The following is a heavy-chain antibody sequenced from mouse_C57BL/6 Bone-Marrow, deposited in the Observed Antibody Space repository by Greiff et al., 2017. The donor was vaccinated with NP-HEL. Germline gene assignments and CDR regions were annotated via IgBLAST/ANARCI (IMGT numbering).Heavy chain of an antibody. CDR1: GYTFTSYW. Sequence: QVQLKQPGAELVKPGASVKMSCKASGYTFTSYWITWVKQRPGQGLEWIGDIYPGSGSTNYNEKFKSKATLTVDTSSSTAYMQLSSLTSEDSAVYYCARTYYSNSYLDYWGQGTTLTVSS. CDR2: IYPGSGST. CDR3: ARTYYSNSYLDY. D-gene: IGHD2-5*01. J-gene: IGHJ2*01. V-gene: IGHV1-55*01.